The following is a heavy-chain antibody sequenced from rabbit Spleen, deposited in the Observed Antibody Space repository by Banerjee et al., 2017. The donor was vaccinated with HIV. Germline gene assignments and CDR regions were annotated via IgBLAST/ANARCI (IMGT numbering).Heavy chain of an antibody. Sequence: QSLEESGGDLVKPGASLTLTCTASGFSFSSGDDMCWVRQAPGKGLEWIACIDISRTTTTYYATWVKGRFTISKTSSTTVTLQMTSLTAADTATYFCARDLVVAIGWNFNLWGPGTLVTVS. CDR2: IDISRTTTT. D-gene: IGHD3-3*01. V-gene: IGHV1S40*01. J-gene: IGHJ4*01. CDR1: GFSFSSGDD. CDR3: ARDLVVAIGWNFNL.